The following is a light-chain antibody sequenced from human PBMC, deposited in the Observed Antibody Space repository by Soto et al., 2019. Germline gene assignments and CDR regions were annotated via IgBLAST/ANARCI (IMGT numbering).Light chain of an antibody. Sequence: EIVLTQSPGTLSLSPGERVTLSCRASQSVSSSYLAWYRQKPGQAPRLLIYGASSRATGIPDRVSGSGSGTDFTLTISRLEPEDFAVYYCQQYGSSPCTFGQGTKLQIK. CDR2: GAS. J-gene: IGKJ2*02. CDR3: QQYGSSPCT. V-gene: IGKV3-20*01. CDR1: QSVSSSY.